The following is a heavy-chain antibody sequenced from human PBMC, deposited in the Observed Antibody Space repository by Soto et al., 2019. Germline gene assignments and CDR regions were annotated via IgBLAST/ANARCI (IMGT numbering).Heavy chain of an antibody. J-gene: IGHJ6*02. CDR3: AMAGDDYDIHPPPRDYYYYGMDV. Sequence: QLQLVQSGAEVKKPGASVKVSCKASGYTFTGYYMHWVRQAPGQGLEWMGWINPNSGGTYYAQNFQGLVTMTRDTSISTAYMELSRLRSDATAVYYCAMAGDDYDIHPPPRDYYYYGMDVWGQGTTVTVSS. CDR2: INPNSGGT. V-gene: IGHV1-2*04. CDR1: GYTFTGYY. D-gene: IGHD3-9*01.